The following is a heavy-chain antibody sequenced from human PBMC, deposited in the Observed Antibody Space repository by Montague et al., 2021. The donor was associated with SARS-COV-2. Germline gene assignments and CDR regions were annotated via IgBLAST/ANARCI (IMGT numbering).Heavy chain of an antibody. CDR2: IDPSGGRT. CDR1: GFTVRVYT. CDR3: VKDSVHY. V-gene: IGHV3-23*05. D-gene: IGHD3-10*01. Sequence: SRRVSCAVSGFTVRVYTMSWVRQAPGKGLEWVAGIDPSGGRTYYSESVKGRFTIFRDNSKNTLYLQMNSLRSEDAAIYYCVKDSVHYWGQGTLVTVSS. J-gene: IGHJ4*02.